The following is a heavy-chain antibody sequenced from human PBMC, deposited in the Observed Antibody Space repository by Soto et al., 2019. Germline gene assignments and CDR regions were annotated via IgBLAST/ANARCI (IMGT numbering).Heavy chain of an antibody. Sequence: ASVKVSCKASGYTFTSYGISWVRQAPGQGLEWMGWISAYNGNTNYAQKLQGRVTMTTDTSTSTAYMELRSLRSDDTAVYYCARDTQQQLVGPDWFDPWGQGTLVTVSS. CDR1: GYTFTSYG. CDR3: ARDTQQQLVGPDWFDP. V-gene: IGHV1-18*01. D-gene: IGHD6-13*01. J-gene: IGHJ5*02. CDR2: ISAYNGNT.